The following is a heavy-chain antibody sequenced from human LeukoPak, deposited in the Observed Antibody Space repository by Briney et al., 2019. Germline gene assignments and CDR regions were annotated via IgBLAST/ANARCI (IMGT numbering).Heavy chain of an antibody. CDR1: GFTFSSFW. CDR3: ATYLYASSALDS. J-gene: IGHJ4*02. V-gene: IGHV3-7*05. CDR2: IKEDGRQM. Sequence: GGSLRLSCAASGFTFSSFWMSWVRQAPGTGLEWVASIKEDGRQMYYVDSVKGRFTISRDNAKNSLSLQMNSLRAEDTAVYYCATYLYASSALDSWGQGTLVTVSS. D-gene: IGHD3-22*01.